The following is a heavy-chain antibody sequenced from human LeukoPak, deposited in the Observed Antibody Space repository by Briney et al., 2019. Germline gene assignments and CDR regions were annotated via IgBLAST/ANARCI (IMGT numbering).Heavy chain of an antibody. CDR3: ARRDIVVVVAATGHSTFDP. CDR2: INHSGST. D-gene: IGHD2-15*01. V-gene: IGHV4-34*01. Sequence: SETLSLTCAVYGGSFSGYYWGWIRQPPGKGLEWIGEINHSGSTNYNPSLKSRLTISVDTSKNQFSLKLSSVTAADTAVYYCARRDIVVVVAATGHSTFDPWGQGTLVTVSS. CDR1: GGSFSGYY. J-gene: IGHJ5*02.